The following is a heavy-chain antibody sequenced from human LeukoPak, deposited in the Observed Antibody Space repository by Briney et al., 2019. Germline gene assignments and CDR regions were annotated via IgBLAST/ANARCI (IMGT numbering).Heavy chain of an antibody. D-gene: IGHD3-10*01. J-gene: IGHJ4*02. CDR1: GFSFGYYA. V-gene: IGHV3-43D*03. CDR3: AKDRAVRGVIAFEY. Sequence: GGSLRLSCAASGFSFGYYAMHWVRQAPERGLEWVSLITWDGDSPYYADSVKGRFTISRDNSKNSLYLQMNSLRAEDSALYYCAKDRAVRGVIAFEYWGQGTLVIVSS. CDR2: ITWDGDSP.